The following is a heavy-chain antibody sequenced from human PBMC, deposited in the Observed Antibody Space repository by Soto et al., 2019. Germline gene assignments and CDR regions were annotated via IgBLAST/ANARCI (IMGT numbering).Heavy chain of an antibody. Sequence: QVQLQESGPGLVKPSQTLSLTCTVSGGPISSGGYYWSWIRQHPGKGLEWIGYIYYSGSTYYNPSLKRXDTLSXXTSKNQFSLKLSSVTAADTAVYYCAREHYGDHFDYWGQGTLVTVSS. CDR3: AREHYGDHFDY. V-gene: IGHV4-31*03. D-gene: IGHD4-17*01. J-gene: IGHJ4*02. CDR1: GGPISSGGYY. CDR2: IYYSGST.